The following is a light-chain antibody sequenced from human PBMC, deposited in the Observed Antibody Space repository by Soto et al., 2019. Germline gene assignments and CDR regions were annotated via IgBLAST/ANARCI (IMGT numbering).Light chain of an antibody. CDR1: SSNIGAGYD. CDR2: GNS. Sequence: QSVLTQPPSVSGAPGQRVTISCTGSSSNIGAGYDVHWYQQLPGTAPKLLIYGNSNRPSGVPDRFSGSKSGTSASLAITGLRAEDEADYDGQSYDSSLSGWVFGGGTKLTVL. CDR3: QSYDSSLSGWV. J-gene: IGLJ3*02. V-gene: IGLV1-40*01.